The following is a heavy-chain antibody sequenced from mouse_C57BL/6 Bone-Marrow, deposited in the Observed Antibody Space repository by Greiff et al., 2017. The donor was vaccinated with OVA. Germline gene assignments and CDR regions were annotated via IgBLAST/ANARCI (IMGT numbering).Heavy chain of an antibody. Sequence: EVQLQESGPGLVKPSQSLSLTCSVTGYSITSGYYWNWIRQFPGNKLEWMGYISYDGSNNYNPSLKNRISITRDTSKNQFFLKLNSVTTEDTATYYCASGGIYYGPWFAYWGQGTLVTVSA. V-gene: IGHV3-6*01. CDR2: ISYDGSN. CDR3: ASGGIYYGPWFAY. CDR1: GYSITSGYY. J-gene: IGHJ3*01. D-gene: IGHD2-1*01.